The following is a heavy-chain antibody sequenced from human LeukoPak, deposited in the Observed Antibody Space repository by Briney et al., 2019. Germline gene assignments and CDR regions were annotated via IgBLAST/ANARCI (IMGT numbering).Heavy chain of an antibody. CDR3: ARHYGVLDAFDI. Sequence: SETLSLTCTVSGGTISSYYWSWIRQPPGKGLEWIGYIYYSGSTNYNPSLKSRVTISVDPSKNQFSLKLSTVTAADTAVYYCARHYGVLDAFDIWGQGTMVTVSS. D-gene: IGHD4-17*01. CDR1: GGTISSYY. CDR2: IYYSGST. J-gene: IGHJ3*02. V-gene: IGHV4-59*08.